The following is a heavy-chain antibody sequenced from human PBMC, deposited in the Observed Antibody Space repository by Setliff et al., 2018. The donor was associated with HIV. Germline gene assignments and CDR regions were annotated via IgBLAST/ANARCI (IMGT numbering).Heavy chain of an antibody. CDR2: IYYSGSA. Sequence: SETLSLTCSVFGASISGSDYYWGWIRQLPEKGLEWIGSIYYSGSAYHNPSLKSRVAMSVDTAKKQFSLKLTSLTGADTAMYYCARGQWEGLHAYFFDVWGHGMLVTVSS. J-gene: IGHJ4*01. CDR1: GASISGSDYY. V-gene: IGHV4-39*01. CDR3: ARGQWEGLHAYFFDV. D-gene: IGHD1-26*01.